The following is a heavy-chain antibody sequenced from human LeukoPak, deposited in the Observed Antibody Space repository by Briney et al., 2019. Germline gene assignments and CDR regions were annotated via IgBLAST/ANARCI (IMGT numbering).Heavy chain of an antibody. CDR2: IIPIFGTA. V-gene: IGHV1-69*13. J-gene: IGHJ4*02. CDR3: ASYAEPYYYDSSGYYSFGY. D-gene: IGHD3-22*01. CDR1: GGTFSSYA. Sequence: ASVKVSCKASGGTFSSYAISWVRQAPGQGLEWMGGIIPIFGTANYAQKFQGRVTITADESTSTAYMELSSLRSEDTAVCYCASYAEPYYYDSSGYYSFGYWGQGTLVTVSS.